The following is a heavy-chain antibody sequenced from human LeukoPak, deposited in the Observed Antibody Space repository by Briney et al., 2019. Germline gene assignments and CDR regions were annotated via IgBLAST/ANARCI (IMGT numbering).Heavy chain of an antibody. D-gene: IGHD2-2*01. CDR2: ISSSSGYI. CDR3: ARDWDVVVPAAVAFDY. CDR1: GFTFSSYS. Sequence: GGSLRLSCAASGFTFSSYSMNWVRQAPGKGLEWVSSISSSSGYIYYADSVKGRFTISRDNAKNSLYLQMNSLRAEDTAVYYCARDWDVVVPAAVAFDYWGQGTLVTVSS. J-gene: IGHJ4*02. V-gene: IGHV3-21*01.